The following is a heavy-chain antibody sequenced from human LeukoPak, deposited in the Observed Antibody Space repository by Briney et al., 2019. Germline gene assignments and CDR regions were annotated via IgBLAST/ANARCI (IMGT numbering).Heavy chain of an antibody. J-gene: IGHJ4*02. Sequence: ETLSLTCAVYGGSFSGYYWSWVRQAPGKGLEWVSTITGSGISTYYADSVKGRFTISRVNSKNTLYVQMNSLRAEDTAVYYCAKDSEKTYCGGDCYYGFWGQGTLVTVSS. CDR2: ITGSGIST. CDR1: GGSFSGYY. D-gene: IGHD2-21*02. V-gene: IGHV3-23*01. CDR3: AKDSEKTYCGGDCYYGF.